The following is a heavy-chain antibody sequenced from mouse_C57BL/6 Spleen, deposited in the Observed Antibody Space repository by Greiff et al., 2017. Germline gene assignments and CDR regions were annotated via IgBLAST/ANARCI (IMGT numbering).Heavy chain of an antibody. Sequence: QVQLQQSGAELARPGASVTMSCKASGYTFTSYTMHWVKQRPGQGLEWIGYINPSSGYTKYNQKFKDKATLTADKSSSTAYMQLRSLTSEDSAVYYCARDYGSTFDYWGQGTTLTVSS. CDR2: INPSSGYT. CDR3: ARDYGSTFDY. D-gene: IGHD1-1*01. V-gene: IGHV1-4*01. CDR1: GYTFTSYT. J-gene: IGHJ2*01.